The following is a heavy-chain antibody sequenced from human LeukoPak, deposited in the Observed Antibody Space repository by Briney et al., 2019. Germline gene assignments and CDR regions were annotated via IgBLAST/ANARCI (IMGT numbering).Heavy chain of an antibody. Sequence: SETLSLTCAVYGGSFSGYYWSRIRQPPGKGLEWIGEINHSGSTNYNPSLKSRVTISVDTSKNQFSLKLSSVTAADTAVYYCARRYCSGGSCSDFQHWGQGTLVTVSS. CDR3: ARRYCSGGSCSDFQH. D-gene: IGHD2-15*01. CDR2: INHSGST. J-gene: IGHJ1*01. CDR1: GGSFSGYY. V-gene: IGHV4-34*01.